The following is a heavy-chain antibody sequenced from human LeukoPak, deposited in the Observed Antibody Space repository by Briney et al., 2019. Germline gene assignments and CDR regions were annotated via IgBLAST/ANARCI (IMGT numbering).Heavy chain of an antibody. CDR1: GFTFSSYA. D-gene: IGHD1-26*01. CDR2: ISGSGGST. Sequence: GGSLRPSCAASGFTFSSYAMSWVRQAPGKGLEWVSAISGSGGSTYYADSVKGRFTISRDNSKNTLYLQMNSLRAEDTAVYYCAKGLTVGATTRQENWFDPWGQGTLVTVSS. CDR3: AKGLTVGATTRQENWFDP. J-gene: IGHJ5*02. V-gene: IGHV3-23*01.